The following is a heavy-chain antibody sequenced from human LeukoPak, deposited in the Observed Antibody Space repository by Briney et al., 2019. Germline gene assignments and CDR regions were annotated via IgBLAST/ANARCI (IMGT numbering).Heavy chain of an antibody. D-gene: IGHD6-19*01. CDR2: ISLDGKNE. CDR3: AAHLGSGWHLDY. Sequence: GGSLRLSCVASGLSFTTKAMHWVRQALGEGLEWMSYISLDGKNESYADSVRGRFTISRDNSRNTVYLQMNSLRPEDTAVYYCAAHLGSGWHLDYWGQGIRVTVSP. CDR1: GLSFTTKA. V-gene: IGHV3-30*04. J-gene: IGHJ4*02.